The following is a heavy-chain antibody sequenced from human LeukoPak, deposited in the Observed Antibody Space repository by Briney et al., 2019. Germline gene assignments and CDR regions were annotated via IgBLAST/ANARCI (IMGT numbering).Heavy chain of an antibody. V-gene: IGHV5-51*01. CDR2: IYPGDSDT. Sequence: GESLKISCKGSGYSFTSYWIGWVRQMPGKGLEWMGIIYPGDSDTRYSPSFQGQVTISADKPISTAYLQWSSLKASDTAMYYCARRTGAVAGTVSWFDPWGQGTLVTVSS. CDR3: ARRTGAVAGTVSWFDP. CDR1: GYSFTSYW. D-gene: IGHD6-19*01. J-gene: IGHJ5*02.